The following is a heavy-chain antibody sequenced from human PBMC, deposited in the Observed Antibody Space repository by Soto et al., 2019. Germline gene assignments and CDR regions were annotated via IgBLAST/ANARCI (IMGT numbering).Heavy chain of an antibody. CDR2: IIPIFGTA. CDR1: GGSLTSYA. Sequence: SVKVSCKASGGSLTSYAISWVGQAPGQGLEWMGGIIPIFGTANYAQKFQGRVTITADESTSTAYLELSSLRSEDTAVYYCARGATSSSWLWFDPWGQGTLVTVSS. J-gene: IGHJ5*02. V-gene: IGHV1-69*13. CDR3: ARGATSSSWLWFDP. D-gene: IGHD6-13*01.